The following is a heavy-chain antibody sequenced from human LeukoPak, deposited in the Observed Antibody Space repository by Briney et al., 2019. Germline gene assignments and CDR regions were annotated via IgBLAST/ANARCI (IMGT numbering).Heavy chain of an antibody. Sequence: PGGSLRLSCAAAGSTFSSYAMRWVRQAPGKGLGWVSVISYDGSNKYYADSVKGRSTISRDTSKNTLYMQMNRLRAEDTAVYYCASGMWYNWTVKGTLIYWGQGTLVTVSS. CDR3: ASGMWYNWTVKGTLIY. J-gene: IGHJ4*02. CDR1: GSTFSSYA. V-gene: IGHV3-30-3*01. CDR2: ISYDGSNK. D-gene: IGHD1-20*01.